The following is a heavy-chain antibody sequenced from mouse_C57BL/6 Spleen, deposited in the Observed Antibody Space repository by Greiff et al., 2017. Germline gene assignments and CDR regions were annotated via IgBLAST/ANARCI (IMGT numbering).Heavy chain of an antibody. CDR3: ARGVLRGFAY. J-gene: IGHJ3*01. D-gene: IGHD1-1*01. Sequence: QVQLKQPGAELVMPGASVKLSCKASGYTFTSYWMHWVKQRPGQGLEWIREIDPSDSYTNYNQKFKGKSTLTVDKSSSTAYMQLSSLTSEDSAVYYCARGVLRGFAYWGQGTLVTVSA. CDR2: IDPSDSYT. CDR1: GYTFTSYW. V-gene: IGHV1-69*01.